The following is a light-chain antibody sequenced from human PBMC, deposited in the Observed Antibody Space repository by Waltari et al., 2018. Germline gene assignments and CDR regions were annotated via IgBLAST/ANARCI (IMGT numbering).Light chain of an antibody. CDR1: GSNIGAGYD. CDR3: QAYDTSLSVV. CDR2: GSS. J-gene: IGLJ3*02. V-gene: IGLV1-40*01. Sequence: QSVLTQPPSVSGAPGPRVTISCTGSGSNIGAGYDVHWYQQLPRAAPKLLIYGSSTRPLGVPERCFCSTSCTSASLAITGLQAEDEAEYYCQAYDTSLSVVFGGGTKLTVL.